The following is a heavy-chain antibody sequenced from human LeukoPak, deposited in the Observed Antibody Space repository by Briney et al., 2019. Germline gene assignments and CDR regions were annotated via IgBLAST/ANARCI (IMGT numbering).Heavy chain of an antibody. Sequence: GGSLRLSCTASEFTFNSYGMHWARQAPGKGLEGVAFIRFDGSDEHYADSVKGRFTISRDNSKNTLYLQMNSLRAEDTAVYYCAKGRGYCSSTSCPHHFDYWGQGTLVTVSS. CDR1: EFTFNSYG. CDR2: IRFDGSDE. CDR3: AKGRGYCSSTSCPHHFDY. V-gene: IGHV3-30*02. D-gene: IGHD2-2*01. J-gene: IGHJ4*02.